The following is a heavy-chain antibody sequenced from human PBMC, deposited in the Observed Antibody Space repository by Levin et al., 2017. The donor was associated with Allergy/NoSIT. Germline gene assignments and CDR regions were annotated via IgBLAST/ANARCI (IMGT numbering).Heavy chain of an antibody. CDR3: ARGRIAAAGLPRG. Sequence: LSLTCVASGFTFSSSSMNWVRPAPGKGLEWVSSISSSSSYIYYADSVKGRFTISRDNAKNSLYLQMNSLRAEDTAVYYCARGRIAAAGLPRGWGQGTLVTVSS. V-gene: IGHV3-21*01. D-gene: IGHD6-13*01. CDR2: ISSSSSYI. J-gene: IGHJ4*02. CDR1: GFTFSSSS.